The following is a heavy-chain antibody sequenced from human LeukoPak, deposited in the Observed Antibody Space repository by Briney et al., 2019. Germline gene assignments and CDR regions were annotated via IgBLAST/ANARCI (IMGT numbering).Heavy chain of an antibody. Sequence: GGSLRLSCAASGFTFDDYGMSWVRQAPGQGLEWVSGINWNGGSTGYADSVKGRFTISRDNAKNSLYLQMNSLRAEDTALYYCARVMYYYDSSGYYPGELDYWGQGTLVTVSS. J-gene: IGHJ4*02. V-gene: IGHV3-20*04. D-gene: IGHD3-22*01. CDR3: ARVMYYYDSSGYYPGELDY. CDR2: INWNGGST. CDR1: GFTFDDYG.